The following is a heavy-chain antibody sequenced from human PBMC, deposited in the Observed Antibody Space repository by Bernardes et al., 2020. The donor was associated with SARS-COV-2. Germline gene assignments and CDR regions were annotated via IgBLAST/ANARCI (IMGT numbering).Heavy chain of an antibody. CDR1: GFSFRTYG. D-gene: IGHD3-16*01. J-gene: IGHJ4*02. CDR3: AKDLGIYDYVWGSYDY. Sequence: GGSLRLSCAASGFSFRTYGMHWVRQAPGKGLEWVAVISYEGKSRYYADSVKGRFAISRDNSEEALYLQMNSLRPEDTAVYYCAKDLGIYDYVWGSYDYWGQGTPVTVSS. V-gene: IGHV3-30*18. CDR2: ISYEGKSR.